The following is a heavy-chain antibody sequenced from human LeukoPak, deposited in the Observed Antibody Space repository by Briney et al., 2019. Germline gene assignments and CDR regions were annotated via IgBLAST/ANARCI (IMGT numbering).Heavy chain of an antibody. D-gene: IGHD4/OR15-4a*01. Sequence: SETLSLTCTVSGGSINSDYWTWIRQSPGKGLEWIGYIAYNGIPNYNPSLKSRLTISRDTSKNQFSLNLSSVTAADAAVYYCARAGRTISGSFDTWDQGTLVTVSS. CDR1: GGSINSDY. CDR3: ARAGRTISGSFDT. J-gene: IGHJ4*02. V-gene: IGHV4-59*01. CDR2: IAYNGIP.